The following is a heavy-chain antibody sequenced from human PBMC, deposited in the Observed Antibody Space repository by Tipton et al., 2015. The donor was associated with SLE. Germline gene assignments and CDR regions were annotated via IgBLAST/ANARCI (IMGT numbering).Heavy chain of an antibody. Sequence: VQLVQSGGGVVQPGGSLRLSCAASGFTFSNYWMHWVRQVPGKGLVWVSRINNDGTYTNYADSAKGRFIISRDNAKNTLYLQMNSLRAEDTAVYYCARGGSGYISVWGQGTLVTVSS. D-gene: IGHD6-19*01. CDR3: ARGGSGYISV. CDR2: INNDGTYT. CDR1: GFTFSNYW. J-gene: IGHJ4*02. V-gene: IGHV3-74*02.